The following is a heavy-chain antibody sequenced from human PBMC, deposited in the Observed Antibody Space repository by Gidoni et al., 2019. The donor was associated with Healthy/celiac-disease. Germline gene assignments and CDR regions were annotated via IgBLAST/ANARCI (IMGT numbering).Heavy chain of an antibody. CDR2: IWYDGSNK. CDR3: ARGYYDSSGFLGTIDY. D-gene: IGHD3-22*01. J-gene: IGHJ4*02. V-gene: IGHV3-33*01. Sequence: QVQLVESGGGVVQPGRSLRLSCAASGFTFRSYGMHWVRQAPGKGLEWVAVIWYDGSNKYYADSVKGRFTISRDNSKNTLYLQMNSLRAEDTAVYYCARGYYDSSGFLGTIDYWGQGTLVTVSS. CDR1: GFTFRSYG.